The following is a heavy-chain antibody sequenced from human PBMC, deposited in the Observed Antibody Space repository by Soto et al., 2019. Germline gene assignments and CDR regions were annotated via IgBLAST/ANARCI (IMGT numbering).Heavy chain of an antibody. CDR3: ARDQLYYNDISGRPLNAFDV. CDR2: IGIGSSTK. J-gene: IGHJ3*01. D-gene: IGHD3-22*01. V-gene: IGHV3-48*01. CDR1: GCPFRNYG. Sequence: PGGSLRLSCAASGCPFRNYGMNWVRQAPGKGLEWVSYIGIGSSTKYYADSVKGRFTISRDNAKNSLYLQMNSLRAEDTAVYYCARDQLYYNDISGRPLNAFDVWGQGTMVTVSS.